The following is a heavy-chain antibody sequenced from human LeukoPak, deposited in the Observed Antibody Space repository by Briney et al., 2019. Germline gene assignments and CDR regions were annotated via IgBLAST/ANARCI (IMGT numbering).Heavy chain of an antibody. V-gene: IGHV4-59*08. CDR1: GGSFSSLY. CDR3: ARHRAYSSSSPFDY. J-gene: IGHJ4*02. Sequence: PSETLSLTCSVSGGSFSSLYWSWIRQPPGKGLEWVGYIYYTGSTNYNPSLKSRVTMFVDMSKNQFSLRLSSVTAADTAVCYCARHRAYSSSSPFDYWGQGTLVTVSS. CDR2: IYYTGST. D-gene: IGHD6-6*01.